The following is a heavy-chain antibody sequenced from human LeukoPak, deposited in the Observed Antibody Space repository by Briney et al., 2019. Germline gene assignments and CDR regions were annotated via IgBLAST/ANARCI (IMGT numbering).Heavy chain of an antibody. CDR2: IYYSGST. CDR1: GGSISSYY. CDR3: ASSGIAAAGTPHY. J-gene: IGHJ4*02. D-gene: IGHD6-13*01. V-gene: IGHV4-59*08. Sequence: PSETLSLTCTVSGGSISSYYWSWIRRPPGKGLEWIGYIYYSGSTNYNPSLKSRVTISVDTSKNQFSLKLSSVIAADTAVYYCASSGIAAAGTPHYWGQGTLVTVSS.